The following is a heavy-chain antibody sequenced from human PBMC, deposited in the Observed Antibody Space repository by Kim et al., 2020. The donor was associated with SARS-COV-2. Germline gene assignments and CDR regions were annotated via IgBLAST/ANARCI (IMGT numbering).Heavy chain of an antibody. D-gene: IGHD1-26*01. Sequence: SPSFQGQVTIAAEKSISTAYLQWSSLKASDTAMYYCARLLGELPDDAFDIWGQGTMVTVSS. CDR3: ARLLGELPDDAFDI. J-gene: IGHJ3*02. V-gene: IGHV5-51*01.